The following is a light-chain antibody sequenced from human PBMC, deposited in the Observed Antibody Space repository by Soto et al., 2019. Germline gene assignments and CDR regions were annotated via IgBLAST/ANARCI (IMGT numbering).Light chain of an antibody. CDR2: DNT. J-gene: IGLJ2*01. V-gene: IGLV1-51*01. CDR1: SSNIGNKD. Sequence: QSVLTQPPSVSAAPGQKVTISCFGSSSNIGNKDVAWHQQLPGTAPKLLIYDNTKRPSGIPDRFSGSKSGTSATLGITGLQTGDEADYYCGTWDSSLSAGVFGGGTKVTVL. CDR3: GTWDSSLSAGV.